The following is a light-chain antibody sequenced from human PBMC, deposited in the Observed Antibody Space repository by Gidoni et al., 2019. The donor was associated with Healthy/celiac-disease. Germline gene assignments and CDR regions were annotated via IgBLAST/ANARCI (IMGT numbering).Light chain of an antibody. CDR3: SSYTSSSTLGV. CDR2: DVS. V-gene: IGLV2-14*03. Sequence: QSALTQPASVSGSPGQSITISCTGTISDVGGYNYVSWYQQHPGQAPKLMIYDVSNRPSGVSNRFSGSKSGNTASLTISGLQAEDEADYYCSSYTSSSTLGVFGGGTKLTVL. J-gene: IGLJ2*01. CDR1: ISDVGGYNY.